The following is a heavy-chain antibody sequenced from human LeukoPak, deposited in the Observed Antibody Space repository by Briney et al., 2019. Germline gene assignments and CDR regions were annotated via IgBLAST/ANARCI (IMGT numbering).Heavy chain of an antibody. V-gene: IGHV3-23*01. D-gene: IGHD6-6*01. CDR3: AKDLDSSSLNWFDP. J-gene: IGHJ5*02. Sequence: GALRLSCAASGFTFSSYAMSWVRQAPGKGLEWVSAISGSGGSTYYADSVKGRFTISRDNSKNTLYLQMNSLRAEDTAVYYCAKDLDSSSLNWFDPWGQGTLVTVSS. CDR2: ISGSGGST. CDR1: GFTFSSYA.